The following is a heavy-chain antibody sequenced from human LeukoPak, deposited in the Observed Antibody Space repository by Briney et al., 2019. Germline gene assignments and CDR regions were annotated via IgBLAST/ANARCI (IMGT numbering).Heavy chain of an antibody. J-gene: IGHJ4*02. CDR1: GGSTSSYY. CDR3: ARSEMATILGY. D-gene: IGHD5-24*01. CDR2: IYYIGST. V-gene: IGHV4-59*01. Sequence: SETLSLTCTVSGGSTSSYYWSWIRQPPGKGLEWIGYIYYIGSTNYNPSLKSRVTISLDTSKNQFSLKLRSVTAADTALYYCARSEMATILGYWGQGTLVTVSS.